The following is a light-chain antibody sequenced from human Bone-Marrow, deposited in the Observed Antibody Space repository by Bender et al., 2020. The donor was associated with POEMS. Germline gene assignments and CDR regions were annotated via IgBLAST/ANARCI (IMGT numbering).Light chain of an antibody. Sequence: SDELTQPPSVSVSPGQTARITCSGDALPKKYAYWYQQKSGQAPVLVIFEDIKRPSGIPERFSGSSSGTMATLTTSGAQVEDEADYYCYSTDSSGNHGLFGGGTKLTVL. CDR1: ALPKKY. V-gene: IGLV3-10*01. CDR2: EDI. J-gene: IGLJ2*01. CDR3: YSTDSSGNHGL.